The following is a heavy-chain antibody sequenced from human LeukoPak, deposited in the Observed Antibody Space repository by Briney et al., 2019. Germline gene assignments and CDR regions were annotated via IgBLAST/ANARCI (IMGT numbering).Heavy chain of an antibody. V-gene: IGHV1-8*01. CDR1: GYTFTSYD. J-gene: IGHJ5*02. Sequence: ASVKVSCKASGYTFTSYDINWVRQATGQGLEWMGWMNPNSGNTGYAQKFQGRVTMTRSTSISTAYMELSSLRSEDTAVYYCGRGGVLRYFDWLLTDPNNWFDPWGQGTLVTVSS. D-gene: IGHD3-9*01. CDR3: GRGGVLRYFDWLLTDPNNWFDP. CDR2: MNPNSGNT.